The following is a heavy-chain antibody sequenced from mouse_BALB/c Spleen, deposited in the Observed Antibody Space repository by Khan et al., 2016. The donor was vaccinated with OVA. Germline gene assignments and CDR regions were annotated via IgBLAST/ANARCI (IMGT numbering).Heavy chain of an antibody. D-gene: IGHD2-14*01. CDR2: VNPNTGGS. J-gene: IGHJ3*01. Sequence: VQLKESGPDLVKPGASVKISCKASGYSFTLYYMTWVKQSHGKSLGWIGRVNPNTGGSDYNQEFKGKAILTVDKSSNTAYMELHSLTSEDSAVYYCARGYDFFAYWGQGTLVTVSA. V-gene: IGHV1-26*01. CDR1: GYSFTLYY. CDR3: ARGYDFFAY.